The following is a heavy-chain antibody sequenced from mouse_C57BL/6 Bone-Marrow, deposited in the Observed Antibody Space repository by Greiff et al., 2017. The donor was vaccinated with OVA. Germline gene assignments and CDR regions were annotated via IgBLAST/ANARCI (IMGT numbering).Heavy chain of an antibody. J-gene: IGHJ3*01. D-gene: IGHD3-2*02. Sequence: QVHVKQPGAELVKPGASVKMSCKASGYTFTSYWITWVKQRPGQGLEWIGDIYPGSGSTNYNEKFKSKATLTVDTSSSTAYMQLSSLTSEDSAVYYCGRETAQATIAYWGQGTLVTVSA. V-gene: IGHV1-55*01. CDR3: GRETAQATIAY. CDR2: IYPGSGST. CDR1: GYTFTSYW.